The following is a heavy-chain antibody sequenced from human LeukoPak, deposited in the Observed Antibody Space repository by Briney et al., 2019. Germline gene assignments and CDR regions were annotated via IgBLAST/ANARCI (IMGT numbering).Heavy chain of an antibody. Sequence: QTLTLTCTFSGFSLSTSGMCVSWIRQPPGKALEWLARIDWDDDKYYSTSLKTRLTISKDTSKNQVVLTMTNMDPVDTATYYCARIGDYEILTGYYNFDYWGQGTLVTVSS. CDR1: GFSLSTSGMC. J-gene: IGHJ4*02. CDR3: ARIGDYEILTGYYNFDY. D-gene: IGHD3-9*01. V-gene: IGHV2-70*11. CDR2: IDWDDDK.